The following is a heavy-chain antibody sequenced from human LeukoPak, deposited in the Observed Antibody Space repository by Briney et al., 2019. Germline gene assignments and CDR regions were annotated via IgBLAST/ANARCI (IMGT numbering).Heavy chain of an antibody. V-gene: IGHV3-20*04. CDR2: INWNGGST. Sequence: PGGSLRLSCAASGFTFDDYGTSWVRQAPGKGLEWVSGINWNGGSTGYADSVKGRFTISRDNAKNSLYLQMNSLRAEDTALYYCARDSGSSWYEHAFDIWGQGTMVTVSS. J-gene: IGHJ3*02. D-gene: IGHD6-13*01. CDR1: GFTFDDYG. CDR3: ARDSGSSWYEHAFDI.